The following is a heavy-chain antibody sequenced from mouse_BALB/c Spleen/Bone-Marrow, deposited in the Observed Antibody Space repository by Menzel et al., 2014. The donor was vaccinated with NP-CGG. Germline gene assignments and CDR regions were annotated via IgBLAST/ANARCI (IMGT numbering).Heavy chain of an antibody. Sequence: QVQLQQSGAELVMPGASVKMSCKASGYTFTDYRMHWVKQRPGQGLEWIGAIDTSDSYTSYNQKFKGKATLTVDESSSTAYMQLSSLTSEDSAVYYCARGDDYYAMDYWGQGTSVTVSS. CDR2: IDTSDSYT. V-gene: IGHV1-69*01. J-gene: IGHJ4*01. CDR3: ARGDDYYAMDY. D-gene: IGHD3-3*01. CDR1: GYTFTDYR.